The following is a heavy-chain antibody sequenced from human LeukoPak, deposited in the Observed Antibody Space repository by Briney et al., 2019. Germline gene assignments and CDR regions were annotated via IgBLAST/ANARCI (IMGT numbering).Heavy chain of an antibody. CDR3: ARSEEVKDHIPSLGMDV. CDR2: INAGNGNT. Sequence: ASVKVSCKASGYTFTSYAMHWVRQAPGQRLEWMGWINAGNGNTKYSQKFQGRVTITRDTSASTAYMELSSLRSEDTAVYYCARSEEVKDHIPSLGMDVWGQGTTVTVSS. J-gene: IGHJ6*02. V-gene: IGHV1-3*01. D-gene: IGHD2-21*01. CDR1: GYTFTSYA.